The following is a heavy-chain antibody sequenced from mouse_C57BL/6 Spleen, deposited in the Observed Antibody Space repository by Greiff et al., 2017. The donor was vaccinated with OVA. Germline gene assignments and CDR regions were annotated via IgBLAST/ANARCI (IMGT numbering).Heavy chain of an antibody. CDR2: IDPEDGDT. CDR1: GFNIKDYY. J-gene: IGHJ3*01. CDR3: TTVTTVVAKAY. V-gene: IGHV14-1*01. Sequence: VQLQQSGAELVRPGASVKLSCTASGFNIKDYYMHWVKQRPEQGLEWIGRIDPEDGDTEYAPKFQGKATMTADTSSNTAYLQLSSLTSEDTAVYYCTTVTTVVAKAYWGQGTLVTVSA. D-gene: IGHD1-1*01.